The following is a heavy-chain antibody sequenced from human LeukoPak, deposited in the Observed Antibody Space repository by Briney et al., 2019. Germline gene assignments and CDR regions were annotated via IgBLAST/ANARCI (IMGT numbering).Heavy chain of an antibody. CDR2: IKTKRDGGTA. CDR3: ATAWRWEGYFDY. D-gene: IGHD1-26*01. V-gene: IGHV3-15*01. J-gene: IGHJ4*02. Sequence: GGSLRLSCAASGFTFSNAWMNWVRQAPGKGLEWVGLIKTKRDGGTADYAAPVKGRFSISRDDSKNTLTLQMNSLRTEDTAMYYCATAWRWEGYFDYWGQGALVTVSA. CDR1: GFTFSNAW.